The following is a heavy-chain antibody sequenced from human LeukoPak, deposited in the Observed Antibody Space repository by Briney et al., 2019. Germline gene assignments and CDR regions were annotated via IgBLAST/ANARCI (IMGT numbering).Heavy chain of an antibody. CDR1: GFTFSTYA. J-gene: IGHJ4*02. CDR2: ISSSGGST. V-gene: IGHV3-23*01. CDR3: AKDPLRSGYRDYFDY. D-gene: IGHD3-3*01. Sequence: PGGSLRLSCAASGFTFSTYAMTWVRQAPGKGLEWVSAISSSGGSTWYADSVKGRFTISRDNSKSTLYLQMSSLRAEDTAVYYCAKDPLRSGYRDYFDYWGQGTLVTVSS.